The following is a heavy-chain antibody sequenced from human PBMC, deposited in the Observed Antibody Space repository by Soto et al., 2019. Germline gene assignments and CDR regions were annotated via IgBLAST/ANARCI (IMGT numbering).Heavy chain of an antibody. CDR3: AGRPGRNLDNYYNMDV. V-gene: IGHV1-69*18. Sequence: QVQLVQSGAEVKRPGSSVKVSCKASGGIFRTYSIYWVRQAPGQGLEWMGSIIPLFGTPNYAQKFQGRVKISADESTSTAYMEVTSLRSEDTAMYFCAGRPGRNLDNYYNMDVWGQGTTVTVSS. D-gene: IGHD1-7*01. CDR1: GGIFRTYS. J-gene: IGHJ6*02. CDR2: IIPLFGTP.